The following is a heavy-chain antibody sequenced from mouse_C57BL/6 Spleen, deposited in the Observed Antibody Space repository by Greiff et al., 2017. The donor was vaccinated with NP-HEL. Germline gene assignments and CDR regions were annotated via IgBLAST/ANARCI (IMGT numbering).Heavy chain of an antibody. D-gene: IGHD2-3*01. CDR1: GFTFSSYG. J-gene: IGHJ4*01. V-gene: IGHV5-6*01. CDR2: ISSGGSYT. CDR3: ASGDDGYYTY. Sequence: EVMLVESGGDLVKPGGSLKLSCAASGFTFSSYGMSWVRQTPDKRLEWVATISSGGSYTYYPDSVKGRFTISRDNAKNTLYLQMSSLKSEDTAMYYCASGDDGYYTYWGQGTSVTVSS.